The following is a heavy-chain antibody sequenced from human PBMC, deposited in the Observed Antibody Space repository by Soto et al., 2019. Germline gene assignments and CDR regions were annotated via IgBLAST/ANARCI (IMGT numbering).Heavy chain of an antibody. CDR1: GGTFSSYT. Sequence: ASVKVSCKASGGTFSSYTISWVRQAPGQGLEWMGRIIPILGIANYAQKFQGRVTITADKSTSTAYMELSSLRSEDTAVYYCARDLEMSEYCSGGSCYSKDWYFDLSGRGTLVTVSS. J-gene: IGHJ2*01. CDR2: IIPILGIA. D-gene: IGHD2-15*01. CDR3: ARDLEMSEYCSGGSCYSKDWYFDL. V-gene: IGHV1-69*04.